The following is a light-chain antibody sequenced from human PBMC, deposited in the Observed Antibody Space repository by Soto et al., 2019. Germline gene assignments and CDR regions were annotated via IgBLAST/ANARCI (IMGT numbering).Light chain of an antibody. J-gene: IGKJ4*01. CDR1: QDISNY. V-gene: IGKV1-33*01. Sequence: DIQMTQSPSSLSASVGDRVTITCQASQDISNYLNWYQQKPGKAPKLLIYDASNLETGVPSRFSGSGSGTEFTLSISSLQPEDVATYYCQQTYSRVLSFGGGTKVDIK. CDR2: DAS. CDR3: QQTYSRVLS.